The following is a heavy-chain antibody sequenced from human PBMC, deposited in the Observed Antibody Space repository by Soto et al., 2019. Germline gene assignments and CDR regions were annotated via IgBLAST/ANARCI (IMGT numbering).Heavy chain of an antibody. V-gene: IGHV4-39*01. CDR2: IYYSGST. D-gene: IGHD6-19*01. J-gene: IGHJ4*02. CDR1: GGSISSSSYY. Sequence: SETLSLTCAVSGGSISSSSYYWGWIRQPPGKGLEWIGSIYYSGSTYYNPSLKSRVTISVDTSKNQFSLKLSSVTAADTAVYYCARSGIAVAPDYWGQGTLVTVSS. CDR3: ARSGIAVAPDY.